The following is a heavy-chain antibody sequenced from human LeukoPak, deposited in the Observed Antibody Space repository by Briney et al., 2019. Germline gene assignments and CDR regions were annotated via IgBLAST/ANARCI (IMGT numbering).Heavy chain of an antibody. J-gene: IGHJ5*02. CDR2: IYHSGST. V-gene: IGHV4-4*02. Sequence: SGTLSLTCAVSGGSISSSNWWSWVRQPPGKGLEWIGEIYHSGSTNYNPSLKSRVTISVDTSKNQFSLKLSSVTAADTAVYYCARDLNYYGSGSYDWFDPWGQGTLVTVSS. D-gene: IGHD3-10*01. CDR3: ARDLNYYGSGSYDWFDP. CDR1: GGSISSSNW.